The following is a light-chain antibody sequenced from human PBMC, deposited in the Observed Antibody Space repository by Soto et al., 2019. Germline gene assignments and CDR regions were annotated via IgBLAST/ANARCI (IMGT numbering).Light chain of an antibody. CDR3: CSYAGNSEV. CDR1: GGDVGGYNL. J-gene: IGLJ1*01. V-gene: IGLV2-23*02. CDR2: EVT. Sequence: QSVLTQPASVSGSPGQSITIPCTGTGGDVGGYNLVSWYQQHPGKAPKLMIYEVTERPSGVSNRFSGSKSGNTASLTISGLQPDDEADYYCCSYAGNSEVFGTGTKLTVL.